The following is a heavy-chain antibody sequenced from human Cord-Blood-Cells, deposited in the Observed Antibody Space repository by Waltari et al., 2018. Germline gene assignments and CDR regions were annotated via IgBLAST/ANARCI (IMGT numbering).Heavy chain of an antibody. J-gene: IGHJ4*02. D-gene: IGHD3-22*01. V-gene: IGHV1-24*01. Sequence: QVQLVQSGAEVKKPGASVKVSCQVSGYTLTELSMHWVRQAPGKGLEWMGGFDPEEGETIYAQKFQGRVTMTEDTSTDTAYMELSSLRSEDTAVYYCATTTNDSSGLTSFDYWGQGTLVTVSS. CDR2: FDPEEGET. CDR1: GYTLTELS. CDR3: ATTTNDSSGLTSFDY.